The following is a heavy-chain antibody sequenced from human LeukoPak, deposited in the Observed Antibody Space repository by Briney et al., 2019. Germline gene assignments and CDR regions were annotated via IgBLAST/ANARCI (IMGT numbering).Heavy chain of an antibody. CDR1: GFTFDDYA. V-gene: IGHV3-9*01. CDR2: ISWNSGSI. CDR3: AKGDSSGYYYRAFDI. J-gene: IGHJ3*02. D-gene: IGHD3-22*01. Sequence: GGSLRLSCAASGFTFDDYAMHWVRQGPGKGLEWVSGISWNSGSIGYADSVKGRFTISRDNAKNSLYLQMNSLRAEDTALYYCAKGDSSGYYYRAFDIWGQGTMVTVSS.